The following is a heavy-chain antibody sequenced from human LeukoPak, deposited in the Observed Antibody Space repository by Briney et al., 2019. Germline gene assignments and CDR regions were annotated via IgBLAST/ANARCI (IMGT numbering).Heavy chain of an antibody. CDR2: INPNSGGT. V-gene: IGHV1-2*02. D-gene: IGHD3-16*01. CDR3: AKVGAVTIPPYWFDP. Sequence: ASVKVSCKASGYTFTGYYMHWVRQAPGQGLEWMGWINPNSGGTNYAQKFQGRVTMTRDTSISTAYMELSRLRSDDTAVYYCAKVGAVTIPPYWFDPWGQGTLVTVSS. CDR1: GYTFTGYY. J-gene: IGHJ5*02.